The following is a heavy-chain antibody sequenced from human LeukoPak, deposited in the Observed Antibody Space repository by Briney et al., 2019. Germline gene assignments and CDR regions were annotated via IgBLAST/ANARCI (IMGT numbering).Heavy chain of an antibody. J-gene: IGHJ4*02. CDR1: GYTLTELS. CDR3: ATGGVDTVAALSPFDY. V-gene: IGHV1-24*01. D-gene: IGHD6-19*01. CDR2: FDPEDGET. Sequence: ASVKVSCKVSGYTLTELSMHWVRQAPGKGLEWMGGFDPEDGETIYAQKFQGRVTMTEDTSTDTAYMELSSLRSEDTAVYYCATGGVDTVAALSPFDYWGQGTLVTVSS.